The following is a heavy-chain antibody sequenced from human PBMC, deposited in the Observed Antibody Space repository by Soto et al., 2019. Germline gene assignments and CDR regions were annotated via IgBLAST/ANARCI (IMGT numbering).Heavy chain of an antibody. CDR1: GYTFTNFG. D-gene: IGHD6-13*01. V-gene: IGHV1-18*01. Sequence: ASVKVSCKASGYTFTNFGISWVRQAPGQGLEWMGWISTYNGNTNYAQKFQGRVTITADESTSTAYMELSSLRSEDTAVYYCARGRGIAAISYYYYGMDVWGQGTTVTVSS. CDR2: ISTYNGNT. J-gene: IGHJ6*01. CDR3: ARGRGIAAISYYYYGMDV.